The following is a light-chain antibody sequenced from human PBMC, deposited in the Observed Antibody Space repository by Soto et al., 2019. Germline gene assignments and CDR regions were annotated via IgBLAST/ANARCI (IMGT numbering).Light chain of an antibody. V-gene: IGLV2-14*01. Sequence: QSALTQPASVSGSPGQTITISCTGTSSAVGGYNYISWYQQHPGKAPKVMIYEVSNRPSGVSNRFSGSKSGNTASLTISGLQAEDEADYFCSSYTTSGTPVFGGGTKVTVL. CDR1: SSAVGGYNY. CDR2: EVS. J-gene: IGLJ3*02. CDR3: SSYTTSGTPV.